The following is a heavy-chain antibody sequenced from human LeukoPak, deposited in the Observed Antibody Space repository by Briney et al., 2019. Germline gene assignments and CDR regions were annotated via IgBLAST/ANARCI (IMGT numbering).Heavy chain of an antibody. CDR2: ISAYNGNT. CDR1: GYTFTGYD. Sequence: ASVKVSCKASGYTFTGYDITWVRQAPGQGLEWMGWISAYNGNTNYAQKVQGRVTMTTDTSTSTAYMDLRSLRSDDTAVYYCARISHYYGSEIEYWGQGTLVTVSS. CDR3: ARISHYYGSEIEY. V-gene: IGHV1-18*01. J-gene: IGHJ4*02. D-gene: IGHD3-10*01.